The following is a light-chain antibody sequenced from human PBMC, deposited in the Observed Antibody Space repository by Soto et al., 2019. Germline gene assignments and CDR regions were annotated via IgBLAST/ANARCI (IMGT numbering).Light chain of an antibody. CDR1: QSVRNNY. Sequence: EIVLTQSPGTLSLSPGERATLSCRASQSVRNNYLAWYQQRPGQAPRLLIYGASNRATGIPDRFSGSGSGTDFTLTISSLEAEDVAVYWCQQYGPAPLNFGGGSKVEIK. CDR2: GAS. J-gene: IGKJ4*01. V-gene: IGKV3-20*01. CDR3: QQYGPAPLN.